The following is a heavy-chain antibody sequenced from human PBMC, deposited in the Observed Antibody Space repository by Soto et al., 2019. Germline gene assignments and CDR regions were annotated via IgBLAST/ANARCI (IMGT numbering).Heavy chain of an antibody. V-gene: IGHV4-34*01. D-gene: IGHD1-1*01. CDR2: INHSGST. CDR3: ARPRRGGGGGIDY. CDR1: GGSFSGYY. J-gene: IGHJ4*02. Sequence: QVQLQQWGAGLLKPSETLSLTCAVYGGSFSGYYWSWIRQPPGKGLEWIGEINHSGSTNYNPSLKSRVTISVDTSKNQFSLKLSSVTAADPAVYYWARPRRGGGGGIDYWGQGTLVTVSS.